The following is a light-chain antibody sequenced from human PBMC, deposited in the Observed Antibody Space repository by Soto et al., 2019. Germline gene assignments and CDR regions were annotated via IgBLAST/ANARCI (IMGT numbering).Light chain of an antibody. CDR3: PQYFSYPIT. CDR1: QDVSTN. CDR2: AIS. Sequence: AIRLTQSPSSFSASTGDRVTITCRASQDVSTNLAWYQQKPGEAPKLLVSAISNLQTGVPSRFSGSGSGTDFTLTIYGLQSEDFATYYCPQYFSYPITFGQGTRLEIK. V-gene: IGKV1-8*01. J-gene: IGKJ5*01.